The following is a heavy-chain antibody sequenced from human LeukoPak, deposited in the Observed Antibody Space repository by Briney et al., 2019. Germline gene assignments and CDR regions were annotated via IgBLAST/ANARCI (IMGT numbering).Heavy chain of an antibody. J-gene: IGHJ4*02. CDR2: IIPIFGTA. V-gene: IGHV1-69*13. D-gene: IGHD3-3*01. CDR1: GGTFTSYA. Sequence: SVKVSCKASGGTFTSYAISWVRQAPGQGLEWMGGIIPIFGTANYAQKFQGRVTITADESTSTAYMGLSSLRSEDTAVYYCARVDVLREPSNDYWGQGTLVTVSS. CDR3: ARVDVLREPSNDY.